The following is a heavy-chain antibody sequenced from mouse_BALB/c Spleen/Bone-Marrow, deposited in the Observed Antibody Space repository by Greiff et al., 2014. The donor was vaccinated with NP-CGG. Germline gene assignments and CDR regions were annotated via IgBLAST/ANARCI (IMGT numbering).Heavy chain of an antibody. CDR3: ARQGYHRYDGRGFDY. V-gene: IGHV5-9-3*01. D-gene: IGHD2-14*01. J-gene: IGHJ2*01. CDR2: ISSGGSYT. CDR1: GFTFSSYA. Sequence: VQLQQPGGGLVKPGGSLKLSCAASGFTFSSYAMSWVRQTPEKRLEWVATISSGGSYTYYPDSVKGRFTISRDNAKNTLYLQMSSLRSEDTAMYYCARQGYHRYDGRGFDYWGQGTTLTVSS.